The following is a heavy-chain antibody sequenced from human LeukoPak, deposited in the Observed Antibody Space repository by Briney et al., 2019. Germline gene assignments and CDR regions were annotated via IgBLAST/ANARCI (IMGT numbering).Heavy chain of an antibody. CDR2: INPNSGGT. CDR1: GYTFTGYY. D-gene: IGHD5-18*01. CDR3: ARDSDTASSFDP. Sequence: ASVKVSCKASGYTFTGYYMHWVRQAPGQGLEWMGRINPNSGGTNYAQKFQGRVTMTRDTSISTAYMELSRLRSDDTAVYYCARDSDTASSFDPWGQETLVTVSS. J-gene: IGHJ5*02. V-gene: IGHV1-2*06.